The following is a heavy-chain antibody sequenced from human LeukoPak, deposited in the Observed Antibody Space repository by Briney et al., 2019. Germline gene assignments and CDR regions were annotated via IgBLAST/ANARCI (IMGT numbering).Heavy chain of an antibody. CDR1: GFTFSSYE. D-gene: IGHD1-26*01. J-gene: IGHJ4*02. CDR2: ISSSGSTI. CDR3: AKGRVGATLDY. Sequence: GGSLRLSCAASGFTFSSYEMNWVRQAPGKGLEWVSYISSSGSTIYYADAVKGRFTISRDNAKNSLYLQMNSLRAEDTAVYYCAKGRVGATLDYWGQGTLVTVSS. V-gene: IGHV3-48*03.